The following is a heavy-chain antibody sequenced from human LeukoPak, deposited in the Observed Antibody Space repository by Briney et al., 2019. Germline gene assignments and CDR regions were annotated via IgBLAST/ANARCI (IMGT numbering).Heavy chain of an antibody. J-gene: IGHJ6*03. CDR2: IYYSGST. CDR3: ARGASTIFGVVNYYYYYMDV. D-gene: IGHD3-3*01. CDR1: GGSISSYY. V-gene: IGHV4-59*01. Sequence: PSETLSLTCTVSGGSISSYYWSWIRQPPGKGLEWIGYIYYSGSTNYNPSLKSRVTISVDTSKNQFSLKLSSVTAADTAVYYCARGASTIFGVVNYYYYYMDVWGKGTTVTVSS.